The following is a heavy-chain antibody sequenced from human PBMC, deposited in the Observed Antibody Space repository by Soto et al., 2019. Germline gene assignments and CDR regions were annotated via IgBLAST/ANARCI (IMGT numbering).Heavy chain of an antibody. CDR2: ISGSGGST. D-gene: IGHD7-27*01. V-gene: IGHV3-23*01. CDR1: GFTFSSYA. Sequence: EVQLLESGGGLVQPGGSLRLSCAASGFTFSSYAMSWVRQAPGKGLEWVSAISGSGGSTYYADSVKGRFTISRDNYKNTLCLQRHSLRAEDTAVYYCAKKLGGYGYGQTGWFDPWGQGTLVTVSS. J-gene: IGHJ5*02. CDR3: AKKLGGYGYGQTGWFDP.